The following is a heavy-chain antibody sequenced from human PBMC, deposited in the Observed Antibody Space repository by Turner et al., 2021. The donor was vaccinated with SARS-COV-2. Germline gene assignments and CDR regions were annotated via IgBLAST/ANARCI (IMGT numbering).Heavy chain of an antibody. D-gene: IGHD2-21*01. CDR3: ASHIGNFPRRYFDS. V-gene: IGHV3-33*01. CDR2: IWYNDSNK. Sequence: HVHPVWTGGGVVQPGRSLTLSCAPSGSSFSSYGMHWVRQTPGKGLEWVAVIWYNDSNKYYADSVKGRFTISGDNTKNTLYLQMNILRAEDTALYYCASHIGNFPRRYFDSWGQGTLVTVSS. J-gene: IGHJ4*02. CDR1: GSSFSSYG.